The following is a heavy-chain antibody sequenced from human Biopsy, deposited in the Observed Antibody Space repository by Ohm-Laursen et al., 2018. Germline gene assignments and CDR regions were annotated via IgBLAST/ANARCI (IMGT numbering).Heavy chain of an antibody. J-gene: IGHJ4*02. CDR3: ATTTMDTSGWFGNYFDS. D-gene: IGHD6-19*01. CDR1: SGSISSYY. Sequence: GTLSLTCPVSSGSISSYYWSWIRQPPGKGLEWIEYIDYRGSTKYNPSLRSRVTMSIDTSRNQFSLKLSSVTAADTAVYYCATTTMDTSGWFGNYFDSWGQGTLVTVSA. CDR2: IDYRGST. V-gene: IGHV4-59*08.